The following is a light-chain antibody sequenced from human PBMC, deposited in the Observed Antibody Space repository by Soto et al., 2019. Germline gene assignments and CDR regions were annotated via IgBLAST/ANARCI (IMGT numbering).Light chain of an antibody. V-gene: IGLV2-14*01. CDR2: DVS. CDR1: SSDVGAYIH. Sequence: QSVLTQPASVSGSPGQSLTISCTGTSSDVGAYIHVSWYQQYPGEAPKLMIYDVSNRFSGVSNRFSGSKSVNTASLTISGLQDEDEADYYCSSYTSSSTLVFGGGTKLTVL. J-gene: IGLJ2*01. CDR3: SSYTSSSTLV.